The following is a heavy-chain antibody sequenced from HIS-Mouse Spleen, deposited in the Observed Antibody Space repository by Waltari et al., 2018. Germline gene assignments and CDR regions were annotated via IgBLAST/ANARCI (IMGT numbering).Heavy chain of an antibody. CDR2: ISYDGSNK. Sequence: VQLVESGGGVVQPGRSLRLPCAAFGFTFNSYGLHWVRQAPGKGLEWVAVISYDGSNKYYADSVKGRFTISRDNSKNTLYLQMNSLRAEDTAVYYCAKASSGWLDYWGQGTLVTVSS. D-gene: IGHD6-19*01. CDR3: AKASSGWLDY. CDR1: GFTFNSYG. J-gene: IGHJ4*02. V-gene: IGHV3-30*18.